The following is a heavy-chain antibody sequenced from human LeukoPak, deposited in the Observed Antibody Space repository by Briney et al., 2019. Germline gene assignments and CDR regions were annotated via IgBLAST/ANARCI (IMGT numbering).Heavy chain of an antibody. J-gene: IGHJ3*02. D-gene: IGHD3-22*01. CDR3: ATYYYDSSGTYPDDAFDI. V-gene: IGHV3-11*04. CDR1: GFTFSDYY. CDR2: ISSSGSSI. Sequence: GGSLRLSCAASGFTFSDYYMNWIRQAPGKGLEGVSYISSSGSSIYYADSVKGRFTSSRDNAKNSLYLQMNSLRAEDTAVYYCATYYYDSSGTYPDDAFDIWGQGTMVTVSS.